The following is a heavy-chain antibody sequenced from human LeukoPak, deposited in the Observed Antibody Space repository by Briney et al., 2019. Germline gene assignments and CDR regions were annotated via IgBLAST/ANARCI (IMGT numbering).Heavy chain of an antibody. CDR3: ARDFYASGFYFWFDP. CDR2: VHLDGRT. CDR1: GGSISSTNW. V-gene: IGHV4-4*02. J-gene: IGHJ5*02. Sequence: SGTLSLICGVSGGSISSTNWWTWIRQPPGKGLEWIGEVHLDGRTNYNPSLESRLTMSVDLSENHISLKLTSVTAADTAVCYCARDFYASGFYFWFDPWGQGILVTVSS. D-gene: IGHD2/OR15-2a*01.